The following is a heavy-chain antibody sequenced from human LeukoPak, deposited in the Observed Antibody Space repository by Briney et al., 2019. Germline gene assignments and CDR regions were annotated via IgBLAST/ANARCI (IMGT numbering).Heavy chain of an antibody. D-gene: IGHD1-26*01. Sequence: GGSLRLSCAASGFTFSSYGMHWVRQAPGKGLEWVAVISYDGSNKYYADSVKGRFTISRDNSKNTLYLQMNSLRAEDTAVYYCATGAGGARALDYWGQGTPVTVSS. CDR1: GFTFSSYG. J-gene: IGHJ4*02. V-gene: IGHV3-30*03. CDR3: ATGAGGARALDY. CDR2: ISYDGSNK.